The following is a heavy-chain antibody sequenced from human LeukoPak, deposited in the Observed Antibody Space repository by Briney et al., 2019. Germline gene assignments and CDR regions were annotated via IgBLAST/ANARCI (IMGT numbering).Heavy chain of an antibody. D-gene: IGHD3-10*01. J-gene: IGHJ5*02. V-gene: IGHV4-34*01. CDR3: ASFGRYNWFDP. Sequence: PSETLSLTCAVYGGSFSGYYWSWIRQPPGKGLEWIGEINHSGSTNYNPSLKSRVTISVDTSKNQFSLKLSSVTAADTAVYYCASFGRYNWFDPWGQGTLVTVSS. CDR1: GGSFSGYY. CDR2: INHSGST.